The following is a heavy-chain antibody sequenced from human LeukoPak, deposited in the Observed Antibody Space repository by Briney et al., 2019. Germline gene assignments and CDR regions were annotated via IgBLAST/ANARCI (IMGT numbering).Heavy chain of an antibody. V-gene: IGHV3-23*01. CDR3: AKQRRGYTYFDY. CDR1: GFTFSSYA. Sequence: PGGSLRLSCAASGFTFSSYAMNWVRQAPGKGLEWVAGISGSGGSTYYADSVKGRFTISRDNSKNTLYLQMNSLRAEDTAVYYCAKQRRGYTYFDYWGQGTLVTVSS. J-gene: IGHJ4*02. CDR2: ISGSGGST. D-gene: IGHD6-25*01.